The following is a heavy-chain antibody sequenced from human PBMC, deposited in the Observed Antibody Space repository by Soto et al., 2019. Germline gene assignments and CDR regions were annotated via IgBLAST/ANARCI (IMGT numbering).Heavy chain of an antibody. V-gene: IGHV3-74*01. J-gene: IGHJ4*02. CDR3: VRDSHGDY. CDR1: GFTFSNYW. Sequence: EVQLVESGGGLVQPGGSLRLSWAGSGFTFSNYWMHWVRQAPGKGLEWVSRIDHDGPTDYADSVRGRFTISRDNAENTLYLQMSSLRPEDTAVYYCVRDSHGDYWGQGTLVTVSS. CDR2: IDHDGPT.